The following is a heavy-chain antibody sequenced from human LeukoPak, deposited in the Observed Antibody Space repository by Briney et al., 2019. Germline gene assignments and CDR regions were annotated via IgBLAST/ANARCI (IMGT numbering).Heavy chain of an antibody. CDR1: GFTFSSYR. CDR3: ARVSEGSSGWQVSLGY. V-gene: IGHV3-74*01. CDR2: INSDGSST. D-gene: IGHD6-19*01. J-gene: IGHJ4*02. Sequence: GGSLRLSCAASGFTFSSYRMHWVRQAPGKGLVWVSRINSDGSSTSYADSVKGRFTISRDNAKNTLYLQMNSLRAEDTAVYYCARVSEGSSGWQVSLGYWGQGTLVTVSS.